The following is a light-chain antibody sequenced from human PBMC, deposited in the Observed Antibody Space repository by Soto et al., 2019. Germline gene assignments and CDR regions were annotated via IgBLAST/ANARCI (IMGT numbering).Light chain of an antibody. J-gene: IGKJ2*01. V-gene: IGKV3-20*01. CDR1: QSVSSSY. Sequence: EIVLTQSPGTLSLSPGQRATLSCRASQSVSSSYLAWYQQKPGQAPRLVIYGASSRATGIPDRFSGSGSGTDFTLTISRLEPEDFAVYYCQQYSSLPNTFGQGTKLEIK. CDR2: GAS. CDR3: QQYSSLPNT.